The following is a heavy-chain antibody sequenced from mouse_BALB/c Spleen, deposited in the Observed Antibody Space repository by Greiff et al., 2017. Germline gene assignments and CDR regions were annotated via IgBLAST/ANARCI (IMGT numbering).Heavy chain of an antibody. Sequence: EVNVVESGGGLVKPGGSLKLSCAASGFTFSSYAMSWVRQSPEKRLEWVAEISSGGSYTYYPDTVTGRFTISRDNAKNTLYLEMSSLRSEDTAMYYCARDGGYDGWFAYWGQGTLVTVSA. V-gene: IGHV5-9-4*01. CDR1: GFTFSSYA. CDR3: ARDGGYDGWFAY. CDR2: ISSGGSYT. D-gene: IGHD2-2*01. J-gene: IGHJ3*01.